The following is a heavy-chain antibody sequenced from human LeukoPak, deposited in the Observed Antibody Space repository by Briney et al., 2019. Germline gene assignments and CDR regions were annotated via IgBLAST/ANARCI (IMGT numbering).Heavy chain of an antibody. J-gene: IGHJ6*02. CDR3: ARGDYYDSSGYYYYYYGMDV. V-gene: IGHV3-48*03. CDR2: IISSGSTT. Sequence: GGPLGLLCAALGFPFSIFERNGAARPQGRGREGVSYIISSGSTTYYADSVKGRFTISRDNAKNSLYLQMNSLRAEDTAVYYCARGDYYDSSGYYYYYYGMDVWGQGTTVTVSS. CDR1: GFPFSIF. D-gene: IGHD3-22*01.